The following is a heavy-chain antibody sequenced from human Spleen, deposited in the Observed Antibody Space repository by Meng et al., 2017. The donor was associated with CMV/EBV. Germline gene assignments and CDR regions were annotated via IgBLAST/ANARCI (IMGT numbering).Heavy chain of an antibody. J-gene: IGHJ4*02. Sequence: CTVSGGSISSTGYYWRWIRQPPGKGLEWIGCIYYSGRTYYNPSLKSRVTISVDTSKNQFSLKLSSVTAADTAVYYCARDRRDGSGHYWGQGTLVTVSS. CDR2: IYYSGRT. D-gene: IGHD5-24*01. CDR3: ARDRRDGSGHY. V-gene: IGHV4-39*07. CDR1: GGSISSTGYY.